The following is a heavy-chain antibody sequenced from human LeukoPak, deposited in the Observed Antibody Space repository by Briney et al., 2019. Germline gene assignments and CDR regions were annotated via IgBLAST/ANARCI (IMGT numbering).Heavy chain of an antibody. D-gene: IGHD6-19*01. V-gene: IGHV3-23*01. J-gene: IGHJ4*02. CDR3: AKRYSSAWYFFDY. Sequence: GASVKVSCKASGGTFSSYGMSWVRQAPGMGLEWVSAISGSGGNTYYADSVKGRFTISRDNSKNTLYLQMNSLRAEDTAVYYCAKRYSSAWYFFDYWGQGTLVTVSS. CDR1: GGTFSSYG. CDR2: ISGSGGNT.